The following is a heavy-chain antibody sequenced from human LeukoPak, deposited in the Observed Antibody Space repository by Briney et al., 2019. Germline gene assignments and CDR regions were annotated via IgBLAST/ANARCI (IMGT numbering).Heavy chain of an antibody. J-gene: IGHJ4*02. CDR3: VTGDHSPYYFHY. CDR2: FHPENDEI. V-gene: IGHV1-24*01. CDR1: GSSLSGLS. Sequence: GASVKVSCTASGSSLSGLSMHWVRHSRPKGLEWLGGFHPENDEIIYAENFQGRVTMTEDTSTDTAYMELRSLRSEDTAVYYCVTGDHSPYYFHYWGQGTLVTVSS. D-gene: IGHD1-26*01.